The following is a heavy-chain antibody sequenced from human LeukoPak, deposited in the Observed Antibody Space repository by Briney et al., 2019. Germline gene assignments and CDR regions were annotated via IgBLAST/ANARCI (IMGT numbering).Heavy chain of an antibody. V-gene: IGHV1-2*02. Sequence: ASVKVSCKASGYTFTGYYLHWVRRAPGQGLEWMGWINPNSGGTNYAQKFQGRVTMTRDTSISTAYMELSRLRSDDTALYYCAREGMGGTTLFDYWGQGTLVTVSS. D-gene: IGHD1-26*01. CDR1: GYTFTGYY. CDR3: AREGMGGTTLFDY. CDR2: INPNSGGT. J-gene: IGHJ4*02.